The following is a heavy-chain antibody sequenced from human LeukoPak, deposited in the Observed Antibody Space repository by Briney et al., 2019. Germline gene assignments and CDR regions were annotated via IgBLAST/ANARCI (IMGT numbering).Heavy chain of an antibody. D-gene: IGHD6-13*01. Sequence: ASVKVSCKASGYTFTSYGISWVRQAPGQGLEWMGWISAYNGNTNYAQKLQGRVTMTTDTSTSTAYVELGSLRSDDTAVYYCARERGVAAAGTGWFDPWGQGTLVTVSS. CDR2: ISAYNGNT. J-gene: IGHJ5*02. V-gene: IGHV1-18*01. CDR1: GYTFTSYG. CDR3: ARERGVAAAGTGWFDP.